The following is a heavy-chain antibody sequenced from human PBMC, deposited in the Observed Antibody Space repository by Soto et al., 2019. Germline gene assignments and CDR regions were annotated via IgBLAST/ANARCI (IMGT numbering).Heavy chain of an antibody. V-gene: IGHV3-30-3*01. CDR3: ATENKNWELLY. J-gene: IGHJ4*02. D-gene: IGHD1-26*01. CDR2: ISYDGSKT. Sequence: QVQLVESGGGVVQPVRSLRLSCAASGFTFSGYAMHWVRQAPGKGLEWVAVISYDGSKTYHADSVKGRFTISRDNSKNTLYLQMNSLRAEDTAVYYCATENKNWELLYWGQGTLVTVSS. CDR1: GFTFSGYA.